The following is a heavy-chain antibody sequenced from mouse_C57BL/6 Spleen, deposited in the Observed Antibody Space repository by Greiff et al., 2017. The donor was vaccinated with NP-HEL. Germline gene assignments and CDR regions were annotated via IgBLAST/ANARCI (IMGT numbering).Heavy chain of an antibody. D-gene: IGHD2-2*01. CDR3: ARSRGIGYGAWFAY. J-gene: IGHJ3*01. Sequence: VQLQQSGPELVKPGASVKISCKASGYTFTDYYMNWVKQSHGKSLEWIGDINPNNGGTSYNQKFKGKATLTVDKSSSTAYMELRSLTSEDSAVYYCARSRGIGYGAWFAYWGQGTLVTVSA. CDR2: INPNNGGT. V-gene: IGHV1-26*01. CDR1: GYTFTDYY.